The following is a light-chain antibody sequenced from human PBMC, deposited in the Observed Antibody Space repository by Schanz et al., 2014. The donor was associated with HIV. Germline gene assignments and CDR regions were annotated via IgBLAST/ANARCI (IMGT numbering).Light chain of an antibody. V-gene: IGLV2-14*01. CDR2: EVS. CDR3: QSYDSSLSGSDVV. J-gene: IGLJ2*01. CDR1: SSDVGGNNY. Sequence: QSALTQPASVSGSPGQSITISCTGTSSDVGGNNYVSWHQQHPGKVPKLMIYEVSKRPSGVPDRFSGSKSGTSASLAITGLQADDEADYYCQSYDSSLSGSDVVFGGGTKLTVL.